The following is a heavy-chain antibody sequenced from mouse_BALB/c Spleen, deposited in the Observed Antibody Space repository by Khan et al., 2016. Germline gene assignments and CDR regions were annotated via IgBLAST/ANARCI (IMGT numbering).Heavy chain of an antibody. J-gene: IGHJ2*01. CDR2: FVPYNGGT. Sequence: VQLQQSGPELVKPGASVKVSCKVSGYAFTSYYMYWVKQSYGKSLEWIGYFVPYNGGTSYNQKLKGQATLTVDKSSSTAYMHLNSLTSEDSAVYYTARKGTYTVVTTIRDYWGQGTTLTVSS. CDR1: GYAFTSYY. CDR3: ARKGTYTVVTTIRDY. D-gene: IGHD1-1*01. V-gene: IGHV1S135*01.